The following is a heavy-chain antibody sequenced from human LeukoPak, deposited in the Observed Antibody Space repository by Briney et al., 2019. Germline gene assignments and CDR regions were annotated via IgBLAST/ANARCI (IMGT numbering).Heavy chain of an antibody. J-gene: IGHJ5*02. Sequence: TSETLSLTCTVSGYSISSGYYWSWIRQPPGKGLEWIGYIYYSGSTNYNPSLKSRVTISVDTSKNQFSLKLSSVTAADTAVYYCARVPAADGDWFDPWGQGTLVTVSS. V-gene: IGHV4-61*01. CDR2: IYYSGST. CDR3: ARVPAADGDWFDP. D-gene: IGHD6-13*01. CDR1: GYSISSGYY.